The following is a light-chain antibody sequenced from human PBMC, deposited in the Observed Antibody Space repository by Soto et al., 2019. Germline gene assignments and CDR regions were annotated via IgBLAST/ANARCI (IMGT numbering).Light chain of an antibody. Sequence: EIVMTQSPATLSVSPGERATLSCRASQRVSSNLAGYQQKPGQAPRLLIYGASPRATGIPARFSGSGAGTEFTLTISSLESEDFAVYYCQQYNNWPWTFGQGTKVEIK. CDR3: QQYNNWPWT. J-gene: IGKJ1*01. CDR1: QRVSSN. V-gene: IGKV3-15*01. CDR2: GAS.